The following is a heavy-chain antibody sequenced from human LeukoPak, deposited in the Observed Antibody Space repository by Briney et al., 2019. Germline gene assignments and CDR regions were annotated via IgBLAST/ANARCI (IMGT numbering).Heavy chain of an antibody. CDR3: ARSRDGYNPHFDY. D-gene: IGHD5-24*01. CDR1: GYTFTSYG. V-gene: IGHV1-18*01. J-gene: IGHJ4*02. CDR2: ISASNGNT. Sequence: GASVKVSCKASGYTFTSYGISWMRQAPGQGLEWMGWISASNGNTNYAHKVQGRVTMTTDTSTSTAYMELSSLRSEDTAVYYCARSRDGYNPHFDYWGQGTLVTVSS.